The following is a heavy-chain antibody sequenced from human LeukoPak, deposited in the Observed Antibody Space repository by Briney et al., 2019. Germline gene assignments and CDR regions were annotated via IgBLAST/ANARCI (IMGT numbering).Heavy chain of an antibody. CDR2: IIPIFGTA. CDR3: ASKTTGYYDYYYYGMDV. J-gene: IGHJ6*02. CDR1: GGTFSSYA. V-gene: IGHV1-69*13. D-gene: IGHD3-9*01. Sequence: SVTVSCTASGGTFSSYAISWVRQAPGQGLEWMGGIIPIFGTANYAQKFQGRVTITADESTSTAYVELSSLRSEDTTVYYCASKTTGYYDYYYYGMDVWGQGTTVTVSS.